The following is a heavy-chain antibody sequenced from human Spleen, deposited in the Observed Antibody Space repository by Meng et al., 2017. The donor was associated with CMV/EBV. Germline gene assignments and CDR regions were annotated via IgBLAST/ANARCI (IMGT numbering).Heavy chain of an antibody. Sequence: GSLRLSCAVSGGSISSTSYYWGWVRQSPGKGLEWIGNIYYNEDTFYNPSLKSRVTVAMDLSENQFSLKLISVTAADTAVYYCASFYFDFWSGPSGLYYYGLDVWGQGTTVTVSS. CDR1: GGSISSTSYY. CDR3: ASFYFDFWSGPSGLYYYGLDV. CDR2: IYYNEDT. V-gene: IGHV4-39*07. J-gene: IGHJ6*02. D-gene: IGHD3-3*01.